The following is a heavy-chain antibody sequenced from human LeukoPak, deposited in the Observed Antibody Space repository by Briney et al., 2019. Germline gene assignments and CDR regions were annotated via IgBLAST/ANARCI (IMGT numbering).Heavy chain of an antibody. D-gene: IGHD6-6*01. CDR3: ARGGKLDYGMDV. V-gene: IGHV4-30-2*01. Sequence: PSETLSLTCAVSGGSISSGGDSWSWIRQPPGKGLEWIGYIYHSGSTYYNPSLKSRVTISVDRSKNQFSLKLSSVTAADTAVYYCARGGKLDYGMDVWGQGTTVTVSS. CDR2: IYHSGST. J-gene: IGHJ6*02. CDR1: GGSISSGGDS.